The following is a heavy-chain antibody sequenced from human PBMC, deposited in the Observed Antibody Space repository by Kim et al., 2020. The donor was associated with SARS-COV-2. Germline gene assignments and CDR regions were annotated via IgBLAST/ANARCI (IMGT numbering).Heavy chain of an antibody. V-gene: IGHV3-23*01. CDR2: ITGVDGRT. Sequence: GGSLRLSCAASGFTFGTYDISWVRQAPGEGLEWISTITGVDGRTYYADSVKDRFTISRDNSRSTLYLQMKSLRAEDTAVYYCAKRSDLSSGFDHWGQGTLVTVSS. D-gene: IGHD6-19*01. CDR3: AKRSDLSSGFDH. J-gene: IGHJ4*02. CDR1: GFTFGTYD.